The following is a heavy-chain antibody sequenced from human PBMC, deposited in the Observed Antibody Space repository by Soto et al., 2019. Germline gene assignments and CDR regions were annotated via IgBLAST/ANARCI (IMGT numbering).Heavy chain of an antibody. CDR3: GRPQGGYGGYAPHFDS. D-gene: IGHD5-12*01. J-gene: IGHJ4*02. Sequence: QVQLVQSGAEVKKPGSSVKVSCKASGGTFSSYTISWVRQAPGQGLEWMGRIIPILGIANYAQKFQGRVTIPAKKPTSTHYRERSSLRSEDTAGYYCGRPQGGYGGYAPHFDSGGQGPLVTVSS. CDR1: GGTFSSYT. V-gene: IGHV1-69*02. CDR2: IIPILGIA.